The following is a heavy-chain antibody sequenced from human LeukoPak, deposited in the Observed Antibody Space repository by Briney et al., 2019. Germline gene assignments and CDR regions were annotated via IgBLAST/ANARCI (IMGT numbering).Heavy chain of an antibody. J-gene: IGHJ5*02. V-gene: IGHV3-21*01. CDR2: ISSSSSYI. CDR1: GFTFSSYS. D-gene: IGHD2-15*01. Sequence: GGSLRLSCAASGFTFSSYSMNWVRRAPGKGLEWGSSISSSSSYIYYADSVKGRFTISRDNAKNSLYLQMNSLRAEDTAVYYCARASHRLAATTNWFDPWGQGTLVTV. CDR3: ARASHRLAATTNWFDP.